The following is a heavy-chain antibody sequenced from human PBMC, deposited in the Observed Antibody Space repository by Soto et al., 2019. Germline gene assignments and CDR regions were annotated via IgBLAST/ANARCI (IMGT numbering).Heavy chain of an antibody. CDR1: GGSISSGDYY. Sequence: PSETLSLTCTVSGGSISSGDYYWSWIRQPPGKGLEWIGYIYYSGSTYYSPSLKSRVTISVDTSKNQFSLKLSSVTAADTAVYYCARVGWEDDSSGSFDYWGQGTLVTVSS. J-gene: IGHJ4*02. CDR3: ARVGWEDDSSGSFDY. V-gene: IGHV4-30-4*02. CDR2: IYYSGST. D-gene: IGHD3-22*01.